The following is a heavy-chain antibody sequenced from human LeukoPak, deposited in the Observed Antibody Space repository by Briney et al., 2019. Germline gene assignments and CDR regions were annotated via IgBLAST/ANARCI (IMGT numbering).Heavy chain of an antibody. CDR2: ISDSGGRT. J-gene: IGHJ4*02. D-gene: IGHD3-16*01. V-gene: IGHV3-23*01. Sequence: PGGSLRLSCAVSGITLSNYGMSWVRQAPGKGLEWVAGISDSGGRTNYADSVKGRFTISRDNPKNTLYPQMNSLRAEDTAVYYCAKDPPHVSWLFDYWGQGTLVTVSS. CDR1: GITLSNYG. CDR3: AKDPPHVSWLFDY.